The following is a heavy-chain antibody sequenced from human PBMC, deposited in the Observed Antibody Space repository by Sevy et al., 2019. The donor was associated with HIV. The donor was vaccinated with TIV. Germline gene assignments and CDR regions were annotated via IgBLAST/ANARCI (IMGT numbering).Heavy chain of an antibody. Sequence: ASVKVSCKASGGTFSSYDISWVRQAPGQGLEWMGGIIHIFGTANYAQKFQGRVTITADESTSTAYMELSSLRSEDTAEYYCARDRGDCSAGSCYDYHFDYWGQGTLVTVSS. CDR3: ARDRGDCSAGSCYDYHFDY. J-gene: IGHJ4*02. CDR2: IIHIFGTA. V-gene: IGHV1-69*13. D-gene: IGHD2-15*01. CDR1: GGTFSSYD.